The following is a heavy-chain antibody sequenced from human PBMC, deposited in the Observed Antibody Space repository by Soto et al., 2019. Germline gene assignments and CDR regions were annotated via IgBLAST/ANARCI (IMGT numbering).Heavy chain of an antibody. CDR3: ARESEDLTSNFDY. Sequence: SGGSLRLSCAASGFTFTRYSMNWVRQAPGKGLEWVSSISSTTNYIYYGDSMKGRFTISRDNAKNSLYLEMNSLRAEDTAVYYCARESEDLTSNFDYWGQGTLVTVSS. CDR2: ISSTTNYI. J-gene: IGHJ4*02. CDR1: GFTFTRYS. V-gene: IGHV3-21*06.